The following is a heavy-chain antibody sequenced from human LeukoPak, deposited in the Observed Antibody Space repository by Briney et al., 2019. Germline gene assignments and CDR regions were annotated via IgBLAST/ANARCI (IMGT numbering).Heavy chain of an antibody. CDR2: IYYSGTT. V-gene: IGHV4-39*01. Sequence: SETLSLTCTVSGESIRSGHYYWAWIRQTPGKGLQWIGSIYYSGTTYNNPSLESRVTISVDTPKNQFTLELISMTAADTAVYYCARGLRGFVGVVPAAIVAFDPWGQGTLVTVSS. CDR3: ARGLRGFVGVVPAAIVAFDP. J-gene: IGHJ5*02. CDR1: GESIRSGHYY. D-gene: IGHD2-2*01.